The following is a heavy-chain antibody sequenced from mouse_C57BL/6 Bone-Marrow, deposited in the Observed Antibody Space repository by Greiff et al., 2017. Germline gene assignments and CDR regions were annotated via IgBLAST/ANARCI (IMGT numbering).Heavy chain of an antibody. CDR2: ISYDGSN. J-gene: IGHJ2*01. V-gene: IGHV3-6*01. CDR3: ARGGVPPFDY. CDR1: GYSITSGYY. D-gene: IGHD2-14*01. Sequence: EVQLVESGPGLVKPSQSLSLTCSVTGYSITSGYYWNWIRQFPGNKLEWMGYISYDGSNNYNPSLKNRISITRDTSKNQFFLKLNSVTTEDTATYYCARGGVPPFDYWGQGTTLTVSS.